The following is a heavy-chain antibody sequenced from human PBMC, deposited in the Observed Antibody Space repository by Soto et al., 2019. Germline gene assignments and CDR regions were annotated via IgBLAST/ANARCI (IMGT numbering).Heavy chain of an antibody. CDR3: AGSSGWYFY. Sequence: EVQLVESGGGLVKPGGSLRLSCAASGFTFSSYSMNWVRQAPGKGLEWVSSISSSSSYKYYADSVKGRFTISRDNAKNSLYLQMNSLRAEDTAVYYCAGSSGWYFYWGQGTLVTVSS. D-gene: IGHD6-19*01. CDR1: GFTFSSYS. J-gene: IGHJ4*02. CDR2: ISSSSSYK. V-gene: IGHV3-21*01.